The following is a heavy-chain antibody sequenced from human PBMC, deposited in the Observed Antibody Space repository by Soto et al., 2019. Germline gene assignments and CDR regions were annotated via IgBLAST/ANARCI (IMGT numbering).Heavy chain of an antibody. CDR2: IIPILNSP. CDR1: GGTFGSYA. D-gene: IGHD2-2*01. CDR3: ARDAQYCTSATCPKSYDMDV. J-gene: IGHJ6*02. Sequence: SVKVSCKASGGTFGSYAITWVRRAPGQGLEWLGGIIPILNSPAYAQKFQARVVITADEITNTAYMELNSLRFDDTAVYYCARDAQYCTSATCPKSYDMDVWGQGTTVTVSS. V-gene: IGHV1-69*13.